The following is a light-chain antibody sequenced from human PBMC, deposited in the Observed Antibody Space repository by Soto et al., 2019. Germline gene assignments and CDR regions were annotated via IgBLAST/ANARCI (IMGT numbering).Light chain of an antibody. CDR1: NSDVGGYNY. CDR3: SSYTSISTLYV. CDR2: EVS. Sequence: QSALTQPASVSGSAGQSITISCTGTNSDVGGYNYVSWYQQHPGKAPELMIYEVSHWPSGVSNRFSGSKSDNTASLTISGLXAEDEADYYCSSYTSISTLYVFGTGTKVNV. J-gene: IGLJ1*01. V-gene: IGLV2-14*01.